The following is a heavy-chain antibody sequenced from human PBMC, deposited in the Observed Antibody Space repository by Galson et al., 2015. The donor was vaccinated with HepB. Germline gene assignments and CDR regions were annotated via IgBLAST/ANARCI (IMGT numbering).Heavy chain of an antibody. CDR3: ARDSGSYYDFDY. CDR2: INAGNGNT. Sequence: SVKVSCKASGYTFTSYAMHWVRQAPGQRLEWMGWINAGNGNTKYSQKFQGRVTITRDTSASTAYMELSSLRSEDTAVYYCARDSGSYYDFDYWGQGTLVTVSS. J-gene: IGHJ4*02. D-gene: IGHD1-26*01. CDR1: GYTFTSYA. V-gene: IGHV1-3*01.